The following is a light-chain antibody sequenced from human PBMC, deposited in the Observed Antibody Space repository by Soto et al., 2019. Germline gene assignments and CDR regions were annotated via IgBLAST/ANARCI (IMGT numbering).Light chain of an antibody. Sequence: SYELTQPPSVSVSPGQTASITCSGDKLGDKYVCWYQQKPGQSPVVVIYQDTNRPSGIPERFSGSNSGNTATLTISGTQAMDEADYYCQAWDSSTGVVFGGGTQLTVL. CDR2: QDT. V-gene: IGLV3-1*01. CDR3: QAWDSSTGVV. J-gene: IGLJ2*01. CDR1: KLGDKY.